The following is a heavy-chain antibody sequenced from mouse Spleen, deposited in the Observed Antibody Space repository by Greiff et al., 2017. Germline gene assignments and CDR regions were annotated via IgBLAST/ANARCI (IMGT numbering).Heavy chain of an antibody. D-gene: IGHD4-1*01. J-gene: IGHJ2*01. V-gene: IGHV5-9-3*01. CDR2: ISSGGGNT. CDR1: GFTFSSYA. Sequence: EVQLQQSGGGLVKLGGSLKLSCAASGFTFSSYAMSWVRQTPEKRLEWVATISSGGGNTYYPDSVKGRFTISRDNAKNTLYLQMSSLKSEDTAMYYCAILANCYFDYWGQGTTLTVSS. CDR3: AILANCYFDY.